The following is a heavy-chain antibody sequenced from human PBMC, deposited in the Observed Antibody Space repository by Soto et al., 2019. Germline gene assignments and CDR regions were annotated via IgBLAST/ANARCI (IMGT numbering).Heavy chain of an antibody. J-gene: IGHJ3*02. CDR1: GGTFSSYA. V-gene: IGHV1-69*13. CDR2: IIPIFGTA. CDR3: QNTLEQVGYYDSSGYYSDAFDI. Sequence: GASVKVSCKASGGTFSSYAISWVRQAPGQGLEWMGGIIPIFGTANYAQKFQGRVTITADESTSTAYMELSSLRSEDTAVYYCQNTLEQVGYYDSSGYYSDAFDIWGQGTMVTVSS. D-gene: IGHD3-22*01.